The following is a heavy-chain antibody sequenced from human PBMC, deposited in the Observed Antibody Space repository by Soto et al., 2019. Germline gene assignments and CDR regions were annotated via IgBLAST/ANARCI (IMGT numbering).Heavy chain of an antibody. V-gene: IGHV3-43*01. CDR1: GFTFDDYT. J-gene: IGHJ4*02. Sequence: EVQLVESGGVVVQPGGSLRLSCAASGFTFDDYTMHWVRQAPGKGLEWVSLIFWDGSNTHYADSVKGRFTISRDNRKNSLYLQRDRLRTEDTALYYCAKDMAYGGNSGPFDYWGQGTLVTVSS. CDR3: AKDMAYGGNSGPFDY. D-gene: IGHD4-17*01. CDR2: IFWDGSNT.